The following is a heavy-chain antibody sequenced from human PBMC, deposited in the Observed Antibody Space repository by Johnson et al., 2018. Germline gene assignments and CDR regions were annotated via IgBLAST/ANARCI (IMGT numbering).Heavy chain of an antibody. CDR2: ISYDGSNK. D-gene: IGHD3-22*01. CDR3: ARVYYGSSGYYRSAEYFQH. Sequence: QVQLVESGGGVVQPGRSLRLSCAASGFTFSSYAMHWVRQAPGKGLEWVAVISYDGSNKYYADSVKGRFTISSYNSKNTLYLQMNSLRAEDTAGYYCARVYYGSSGYYRSAEYFQHWGQGTLVTVSS. J-gene: IGHJ1*01. CDR1: GFTFSSYA. V-gene: IGHV3-30-3*01.